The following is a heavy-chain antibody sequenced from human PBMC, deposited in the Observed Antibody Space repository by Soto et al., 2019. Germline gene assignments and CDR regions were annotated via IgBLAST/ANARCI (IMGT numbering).Heavy chain of an antibody. D-gene: IGHD5-18*01. Sequence: QLQLQESGSGLEKPSQTLSLTCAVSGGSISSGGYSWSWIRQPPGKGLEWIGYIYHSGSTYYNPSLKSRVTISVDRSKNQFSLKLSSVTAADTAVYYCARASRDTAIDYWGQGTLVTVSS. V-gene: IGHV4-30-2*01. CDR3: ARASRDTAIDY. CDR2: IYHSGST. J-gene: IGHJ4*02. CDR1: GGSISSGGYS.